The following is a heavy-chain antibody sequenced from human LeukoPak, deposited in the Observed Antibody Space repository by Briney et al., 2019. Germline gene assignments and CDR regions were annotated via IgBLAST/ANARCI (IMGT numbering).Heavy chain of an antibody. D-gene: IGHD1-1*01. CDR3: ARDRGNYHYYYYMDV. J-gene: IGHJ6*03. CDR2: ISSSSSYI. V-gene: IGHV3-21*01. CDR1: GFTFSSYS. Sequence: PGGSLRLSCAASGFTFSSYSMNWVRQAPGKGVEWVSSISSSSSYIYYADSVKGRFTISRDNAKNSLYLQMNSLRAEDTAVYYCARDRGNYHYYYYMDVWGKGTTVTVSS.